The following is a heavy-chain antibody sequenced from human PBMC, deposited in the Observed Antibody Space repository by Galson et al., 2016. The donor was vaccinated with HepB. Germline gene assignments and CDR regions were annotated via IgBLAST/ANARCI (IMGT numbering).Heavy chain of an antibody. J-gene: IGHJ6*02. D-gene: IGHD5-24*01. V-gene: IGHV4-39*01. Sequence: IRLPPGKRPEWIGSIYYTGSTYYNPSLKSRVTISVDTSKNQFSLKLNSVTASDTAVYYCASRPTGQYYYYYYGMDVWGQGTTVTVPS. CDR3: ASRPTGQYYYYYYGMDV. CDR2: IYYTGST.